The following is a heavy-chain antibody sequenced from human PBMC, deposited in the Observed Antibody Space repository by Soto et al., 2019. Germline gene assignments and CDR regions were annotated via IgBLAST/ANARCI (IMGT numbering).Heavy chain of an antibody. CDR2: IGTSTSST. CDR1: GFTFTDYY. Sequence: PGGSLRLSCIASGFTFTDYYRTWICQPPGKGLEWVSYIGTSTSSTNYADSVKGRFTVSRDNAKNSMYLQMNSLRADDTAVYYCARCQNNPSYWGQGTLVTVSS. J-gene: IGHJ4*02. CDR3: ARCQNNPSY. V-gene: IGHV3-11*06.